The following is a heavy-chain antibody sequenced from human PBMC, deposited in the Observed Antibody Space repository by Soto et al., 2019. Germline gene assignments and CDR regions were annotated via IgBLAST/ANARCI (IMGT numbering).Heavy chain of an antibody. J-gene: IGHJ4*02. Sequence: GGSLRLSCAASGFTFNDYAMHWVRQTPGKGLEWVSFISWNSGNIGYADSVKGRFTVSRDNAKDSLYLQMNSLRTEDTAIYYCAKDKVRGGPFHFDNWGQGTLVTVSS. V-gene: IGHV3-9*01. CDR1: GFTFNDYA. D-gene: IGHD3-10*01. CDR2: ISWNSGNI. CDR3: AKDKVRGGPFHFDN.